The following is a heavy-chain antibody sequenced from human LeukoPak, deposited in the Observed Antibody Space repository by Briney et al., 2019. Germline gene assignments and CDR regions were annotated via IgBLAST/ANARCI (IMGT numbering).Heavy chain of an antibody. CDR3: ARDRRGGSSSTGAFDI. D-gene: IGHD6-6*01. V-gene: IGHV3-11*04. Sequence: GGSLRLSCAASGFTVGSSYMSWVRQAPGKGLEWVSYISSSGSTIYYADSVKGRFTISRDNAKNSLYLQMNSLRAEDTAVYYCARDRRGGSSSTGAFDIWGQGTMVTVSS. J-gene: IGHJ3*02. CDR2: ISSSGSTI. CDR1: GFTVGSSY.